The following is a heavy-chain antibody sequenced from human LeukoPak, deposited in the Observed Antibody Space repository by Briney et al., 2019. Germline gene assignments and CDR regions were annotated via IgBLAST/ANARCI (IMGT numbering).Heavy chain of an antibody. J-gene: IGHJ4*02. CDR1: GFTFSSYW. Sequence: GGSLRLSCAASGFTFSSYWMHWVRQAPGKGLVWVSRINSDGSSTSYADSVKGRFTISRDNAKNTLYLQMNSLRAEDTAVYYCARVAGSYAAPDYWGQGTLVTVSP. CDR3: ARVAGSYAAPDY. V-gene: IGHV3-74*01. D-gene: IGHD3-16*01. CDR2: INSDGSST.